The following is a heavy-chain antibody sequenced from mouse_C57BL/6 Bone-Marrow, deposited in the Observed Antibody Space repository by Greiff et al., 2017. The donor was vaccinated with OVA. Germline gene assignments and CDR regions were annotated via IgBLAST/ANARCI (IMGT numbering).Heavy chain of an antibody. CDR3: ARGNYGNPWFAY. D-gene: IGHD2-1*01. CDR1: GYTFTSYG. CDR2: IYPRSGNT. J-gene: IGHJ3*01. V-gene: IGHV1-81*01. Sequence: QVQLQQSGAELARPGASVKLSCKASGYTFTSYGISWVKQRTGQGLEWIGEIYPRSGNTYYNEKFKGKATLTADKSSSTAYMQLSSLTSEDSAVYYCARGNYGNPWFAYWGQGTLVTVSA.